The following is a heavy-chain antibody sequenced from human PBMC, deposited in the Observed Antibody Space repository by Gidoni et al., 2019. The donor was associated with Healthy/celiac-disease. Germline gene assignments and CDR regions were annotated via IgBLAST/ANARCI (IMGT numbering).Heavy chain of an antibody. CDR2: IYYSGST. J-gene: IGHJ6*02. CDR3: ARVARWGPSRGAKESYYYYGMDV. CDR1: GGSISSGGYY. Sequence: QVQLQESGPGLVKPSQTLSLTCTVSGGSISSGGYYWSWIRQHPGKGLEWIGYIYYSGSTYYNPSLKSRVTISVDTSKNQFSLKLSSVTAADTAVYYCARVARWGPSRGAKESYYYYGMDVWGQGTTVTVSS. D-gene: IGHD2-21*02. V-gene: IGHV4-31*03.